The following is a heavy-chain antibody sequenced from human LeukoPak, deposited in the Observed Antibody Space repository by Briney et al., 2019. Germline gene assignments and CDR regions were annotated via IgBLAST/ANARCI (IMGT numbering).Heavy chain of an antibody. V-gene: IGHV3-11*06. J-gene: IGHJ2*01. Sequence: KSGGSLRLSCAASGFTFSDYYMSWIRQAPGKGLEWVSYISSSSSYTNYADSVKGRFTISRDNAKNSLYLQMNSLRGEDTAVYYCARPSGSYWYFDLWGRGTLVTVSS. CDR3: ARPSGSYWYFDL. CDR1: GFTFSDYY. D-gene: IGHD1-26*01. CDR2: ISSSSSYT.